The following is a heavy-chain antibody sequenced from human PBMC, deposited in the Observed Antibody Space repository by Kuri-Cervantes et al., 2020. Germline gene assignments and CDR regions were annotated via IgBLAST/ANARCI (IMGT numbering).Heavy chain of an antibody. CDR1: GFTFDDYA. Sequence: GGSLRLSCAASGFTFDDYAMHWVRQAPGKGLEWVSGISWNSGSIGYADSVKGRFTISRDNAKNSLYLQMNSLRDEDTAVYYCARDSYYYDSSGYYPPAGYYGMDVWGQGTTVTVSS. CDR3: ARDSYYYDSSGYYPPAGYYGMDV. V-gene: IGHV3-9*01. J-gene: IGHJ6*02. D-gene: IGHD3-22*01. CDR2: ISWNSGSI.